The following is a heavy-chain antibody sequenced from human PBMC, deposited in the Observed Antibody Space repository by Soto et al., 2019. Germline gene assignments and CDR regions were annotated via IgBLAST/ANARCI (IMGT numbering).Heavy chain of an antibody. Sequence: GESLKISCKGSGYSFTSYWIGWARQMPGKGLEWMGIIYPGDSDTRYSPSFQGQVTISAGKSISTAYLQWSSLKASDIAMYYCARTAAAGKYYYGMDVWGQGTTVTVS. J-gene: IGHJ6*02. CDR2: IYPGDSDT. V-gene: IGHV5-51*01. CDR3: ARTAAAGKYYYGMDV. D-gene: IGHD6-13*01. CDR1: GYSFTSYW.